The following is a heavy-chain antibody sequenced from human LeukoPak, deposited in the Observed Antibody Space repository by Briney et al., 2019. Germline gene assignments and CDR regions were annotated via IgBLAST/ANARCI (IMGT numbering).Heavy chain of an antibody. CDR2: ISYDGSNK. D-gene: IGHD2-2*02. CDR1: GFTFSSYA. J-gene: IGHJ6*02. V-gene: IGHV3-30-3*01. Sequence: GGSLRLSCAASGFTFSSYAMHWVRQAPGKGLEWVAVISYDGSNKYYADSVKGRFTISRDNSKNTLYLQMNSLRAEDTAVYYCARDLYCSSTSCYMFGTDVWGQGTTVTVSS. CDR3: ARDLYCSSTSCYMFGTDV.